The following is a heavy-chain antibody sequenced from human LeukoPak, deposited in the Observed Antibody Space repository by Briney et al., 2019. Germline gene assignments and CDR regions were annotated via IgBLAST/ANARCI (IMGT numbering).Heavy chain of an antibody. J-gene: IGHJ4*02. D-gene: IGHD6-19*01. CDR3: ARDRSSGFKNDLDY. Sequence: PGGSLRLSCAASGFTFSSYSMNWVRQAPGKGLEWVSSISSSSSYIYYADSVKGRFTISRDNAKSSLSLQMHSLTAEDTAVYYCARDRSSGFKNDLDYWGQGTLVTVSP. CDR2: ISSSSSYI. V-gene: IGHV3-21*01. CDR1: GFTFSSYS.